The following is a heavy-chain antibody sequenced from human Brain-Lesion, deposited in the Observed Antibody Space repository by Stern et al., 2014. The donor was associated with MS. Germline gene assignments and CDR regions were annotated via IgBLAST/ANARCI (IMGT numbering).Heavy chain of an antibody. CDR3: AGEEDIRYCSGGSCTGNWFDP. V-gene: IGHV4-39*01. J-gene: IGHJ5*02. Sequence: QLVESGPGLVKPSETLSLTCTVAGGSVSSTSYAWAWIRQPPGKGLEWIGTIYYRGNTYYSPALKSRLTISLDTSKNQFSLPLGSVTAADTAVYYCAGEEDIRYCSGGSCTGNWFDPWGQGTLVTVSS. CDR2: IYYRGNT. CDR1: GGSVSSTSYA. D-gene: IGHD2-15*01.